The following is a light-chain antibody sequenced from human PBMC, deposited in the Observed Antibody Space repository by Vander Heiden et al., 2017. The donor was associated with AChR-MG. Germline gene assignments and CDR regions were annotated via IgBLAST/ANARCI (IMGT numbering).Light chain of an antibody. CDR1: QSVGSN. Sequence: EKVMTRSPATLSVSPGERATLSCRASQSVGSNLAWYQQKPFQAPRLLIYDTSTRAAGLPARFSGSESATEFTLTISPLQSEDSAVYYCQQYNNWPMYTFGQGTKLEIK. CDR2: DTS. V-gene: IGKV3-15*01. J-gene: IGKJ2*01. CDR3: QQYNNWPMYT.